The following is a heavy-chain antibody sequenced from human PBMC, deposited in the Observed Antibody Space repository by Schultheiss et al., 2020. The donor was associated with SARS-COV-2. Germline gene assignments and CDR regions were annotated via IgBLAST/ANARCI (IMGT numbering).Heavy chain of an antibody. J-gene: IGHJ4*02. D-gene: IGHD3-22*01. CDR1: GASISSGGYY. Sequence: LRLSCTVSGASISSGGYYWSWIRQHPWKGLEWIGYIYYSGSTNYNPSLKSRVTMSVDTSNNQFSLKLSSVTAADTAVYYCASLGDSSGWTLIFDYWGQGTLVTVSS. CDR3: ASLGDSSGWTLIFDY. CDR2: IYYSGST. V-gene: IGHV4-31*03.